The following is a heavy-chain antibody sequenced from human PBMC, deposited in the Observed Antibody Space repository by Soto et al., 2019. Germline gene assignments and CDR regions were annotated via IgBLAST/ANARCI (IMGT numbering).Heavy chain of an antibody. CDR3: ARDQVGTYYAYVWGSYRPASFDY. Sequence: QVQLVQSGAEVKKPGASVKVSCKASGYTFTSYAMHWVRQAPGQRLEWMGWINAGNGNTKYSQKFQGRVIITRDTAASTTCMVHSSLRSEDTAVYYCARDQVGTYYAYVWGSYRPASFDYWGQGTLVTVSS. CDR2: INAGNGNT. J-gene: IGHJ4*02. CDR1: GYTFTSYA. D-gene: IGHD3-16*02. V-gene: IGHV1-3*01.